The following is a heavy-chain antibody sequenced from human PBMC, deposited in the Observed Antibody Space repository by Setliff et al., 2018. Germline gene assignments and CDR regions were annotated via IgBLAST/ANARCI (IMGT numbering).Heavy chain of an antibody. Sequence: SETLSLTCTISGGSINNYYWNWNRQSADKGLEWIGRIHSSGTTNYNPSLKSRATISIDKSKNHFSLRVTSVTAADTAVYFCARGITYYYHMDLWGTGTTVTVSS. J-gene: IGHJ6*03. CDR2: IHSSGTT. D-gene: IGHD3-10*01. CDR3: ARGITYYYHMDL. CDR1: GGSINNYY. V-gene: IGHV4-4*07.